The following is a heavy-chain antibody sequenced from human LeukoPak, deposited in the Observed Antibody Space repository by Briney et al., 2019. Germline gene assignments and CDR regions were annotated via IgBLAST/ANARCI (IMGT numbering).Heavy chain of an antibody. CDR2: IYTSGYT. J-gene: IGHJ3*02. CDR1: GASVSSGSYF. CDR3: ARTYYDRVSGSFRHDTFEI. V-gene: IGHV4-61*02. D-gene: IGHD3-16*02. Sequence: PSQTLSLTCSVSGASVSSGSYFWNWIRQPAGKGLEWLGCIYTSGYTNYNPSLRSRVTISLDTSKSQFSLKLTAVTAADTAIYFCARTYYDRVSGSFRHDTFEIWGQGTLITVSS.